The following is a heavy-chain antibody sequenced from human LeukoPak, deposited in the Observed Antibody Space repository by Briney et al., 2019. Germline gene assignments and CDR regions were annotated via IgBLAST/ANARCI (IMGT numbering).Heavy chain of an antibody. J-gene: IGHJ1*01. CDR1: GGTFSSYA. Sequence: SVKVSCKASGGTFSSYAISWVRQAPGQGLEWMGGIIPIFGTANYAQKFQGRVTITADGSTSTAYMELSSLRSEDTAVYYCARGAYDSSGYYSHSAEYFQHWGQGTLVTVSS. D-gene: IGHD3-22*01. V-gene: IGHV1-69*13. CDR3: ARGAYDSSGYYSHSAEYFQH. CDR2: IIPIFGTA.